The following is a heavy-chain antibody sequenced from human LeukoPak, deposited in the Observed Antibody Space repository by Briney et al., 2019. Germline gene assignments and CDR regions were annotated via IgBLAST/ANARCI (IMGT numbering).Heavy chain of an antibody. V-gene: IGHV4-59*12. J-gene: IGHJ3*02. CDR2: IYYSGST. Sequence: SETLSLTCTVSGGSISSYYWSWIRQPPGKELEWIGYIYYSGSTNYNPSLKSRVTISVDTSKNQFSLKLSSVTAADTAVYYCARESNYYGSGSSPDAFDIWGQGTMVTVSS. CDR1: GGSISSYY. D-gene: IGHD3-10*01. CDR3: ARESNYYGSGSSPDAFDI.